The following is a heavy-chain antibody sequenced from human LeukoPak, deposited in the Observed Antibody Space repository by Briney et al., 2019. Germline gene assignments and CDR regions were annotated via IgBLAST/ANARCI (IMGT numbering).Heavy chain of an antibody. D-gene: IGHD2-2*03. CDR3: ARDGGYLDIVVVPAANIDY. CDR1: GYTFTGYY. J-gene: IGHJ4*02. V-gene: IGHV1-2*02. CDR2: INPNSGGT. Sequence: ASVKVSCKASGYTFTGYYMHWVRQAPGQGLEWMGWINPNSGGTNYAQKFQGRVTMTRDTSISTAYMELSRLRSDDTALYYCARDGGYLDIVVVPAANIDYWGQGTLVTVSS.